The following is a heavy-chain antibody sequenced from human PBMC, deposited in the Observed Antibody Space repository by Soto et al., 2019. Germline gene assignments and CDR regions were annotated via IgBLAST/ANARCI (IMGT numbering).Heavy chain of an antibody. CDR1: GGSFSGHF. J-gene: IGHJ6*02. CDR3: ARGSAGRGYYYSGMDV. V-gene: IGHV4-34*01. CDR2: INHSGGT. Sequence: SETLSLTCTVYGGSFSGHFGSWVRQPPGKGPEWIGEINHSGGTNYNPSLKSRVTISVDTSQNQFSLKVNSVTAADTAVYYCARGSAGRGYYYSGMDVWGQGTTVTVSS.